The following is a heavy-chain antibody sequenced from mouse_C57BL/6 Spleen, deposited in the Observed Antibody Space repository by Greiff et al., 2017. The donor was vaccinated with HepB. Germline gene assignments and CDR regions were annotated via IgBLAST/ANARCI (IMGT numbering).Heavy chain of an antibody. CDR2: IHPSDRDP. D-gene: IGHD2-4*01. CDR3: AISPSYSDDGGSYWYLDF. Sequence: QVQLQQPGAELVKPGASVKVSCKASGYTFTSYWMHWVKQRPGQGLEWIGRIHPSDRDPNYNQTFKGKATLTVDKSSSTAYLQLSSLTSEDSAVYDWAISPSYSDDGGSYWYLDFWGTGTTVTVSS. J-gene: IGHJ1*03. CDR1: GYTFTSYW. V-gene: IGHV1-74*01.